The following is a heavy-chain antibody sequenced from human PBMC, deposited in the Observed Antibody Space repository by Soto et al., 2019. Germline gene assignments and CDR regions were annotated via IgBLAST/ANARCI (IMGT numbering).Heavy chain of an antibody. V-gene: IGHV1-69*13. D-gene: IGHD2-2*01. Sequence: GASVKVSCKASGGTFSSYAISWVRQAPGQGLEWMGGIIPIFGTANYAQKFQGRVTITADESTSTAYMELSSLRSEDTAVYYCAKNRYCSSTSCYSFLEGGDYYYGMDVWGQGTTVTVSS. CDR3: AKNRYCSSTSCYSFLEGGDYYYGMDV. CDR1: GGTFSSYA. J-gene: IGHJ6*02. CDR2: IIPIFGTA.